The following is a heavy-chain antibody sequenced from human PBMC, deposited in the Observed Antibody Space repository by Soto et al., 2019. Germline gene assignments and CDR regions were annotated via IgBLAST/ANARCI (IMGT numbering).Heavy chain of an antibody. V-gene: IGHV3-48*03. CDR3: AREHIVATILDY. D-gene: IGHD5-12*01. CDR1: GFIFSNYE. J-gene: IGHJ4*02. CDR2: IDHSGTTI. Sequence: GGSLRLSCAASGFIFSNYEMSWVRQAPGKGLEWVSYIDHSGTTIYYADPVKGRFTISRDNAKNSLFLQMNSLRAEDTAVYYCAREHIVATILDYWGQGTLVTVSS.